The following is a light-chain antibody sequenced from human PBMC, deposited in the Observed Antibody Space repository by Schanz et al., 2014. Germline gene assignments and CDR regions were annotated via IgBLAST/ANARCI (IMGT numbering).Light chain of an antibody. CDR1: LTVSSY. CDR3: QQYNSLWT. CDR2: LVS. Sequence: DIQMTQSPSSLSASVGDRVNITCRASLTVSSYLSWFQQQPGKAPKLLIYLVSNLQSGVPSRFSGSGAGTDFSLTISSLQPEDFATYYCQQYNSLWTFGQGTKVEIK. V-gene: IGKV1-39*01. J-gene: IGKJ1*01.